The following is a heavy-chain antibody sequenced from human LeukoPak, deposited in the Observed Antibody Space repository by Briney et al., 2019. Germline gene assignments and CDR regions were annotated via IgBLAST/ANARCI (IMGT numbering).Heavy chain of an antibody. Sequence: ASVKVSCKASGYSFTAYYMHWVRQAPGQGLEWMGWINPNSGGTNYAQKFQGRVTMTRDTSISTAYMELSRLRSDDTAVYYCARDRRKLGLPFDYWGQGTLVTVSS. V-gene: IGHV1-2*02. CDR2: INPNSGGT. CDR3: ARDRRKLGLPFDY. CDR1: GYSFTAYY. J-gene: IGHJ4*02. D-gene: IGHD5-18*01.